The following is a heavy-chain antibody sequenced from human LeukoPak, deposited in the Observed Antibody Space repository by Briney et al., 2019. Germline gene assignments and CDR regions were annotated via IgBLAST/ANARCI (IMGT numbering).Heavy chain of an antibody. D-gene: IGHD6-19*01. CDR1: GFIFSSRA. CDR2: ISNDGRYK. J-gene: IGHJ4*02. V-gene: IGHV3-30*04. CDR3: ARDGGKAVPGTIEC. Sequence: GTSLRLSCATSGFIFSSRAMHWVRQAPGKGLEWVAVISNDGRYKYYSDSVKGRFTISRDNYENVLYLQMTSPRPDDSAVYYCARDGGKAVPGTIECWGQGTLVTVSS.